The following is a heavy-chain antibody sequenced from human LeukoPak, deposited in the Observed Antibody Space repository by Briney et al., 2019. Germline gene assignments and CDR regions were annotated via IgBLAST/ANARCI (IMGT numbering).Heavy chain of an antibody. D-gene: IGHD2-15*01. CDR2: IGAYNGDT. CDR3: TRDHCRGDNCPSFDY. CDR1: GYTFTGFG. Sequence: RASVKVSCKPSGYTFTGFGISWVRQAPGQGLEWMGWIGAYNGDTNYAQKFQGRVTMTTDTSTSTAYMDLRSLRSDDTAVYYCTRDHCRGDNCPSFDYWGQGTLVTVSS. V-gene: IGHV1-18*04. J-gene: IGHJ4*02.